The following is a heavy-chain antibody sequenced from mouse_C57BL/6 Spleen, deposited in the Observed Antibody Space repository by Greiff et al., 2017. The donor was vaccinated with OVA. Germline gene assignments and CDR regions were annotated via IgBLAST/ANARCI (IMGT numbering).Heavy chain of an antibody. CDR3: ARPYDYDGGGFDY. CDR1: GFTFSSYA. J-gene: IGHJ2*01. Sequence: EVQLVESGGGLVKPGGSLKLSCAASGFTFSSYAMSWVRQTPEKRLEWVATISDGGSYTYYPDNVKGRFTISRDNAKNNLYLQLSHLKSEDTAMYYCARPYDYDGGGFDYWGQGTTLTVSS. V-gene: IGHV5-4*01. CDR2: ISDGGSYT. D-gene: IGHD2-4*01.